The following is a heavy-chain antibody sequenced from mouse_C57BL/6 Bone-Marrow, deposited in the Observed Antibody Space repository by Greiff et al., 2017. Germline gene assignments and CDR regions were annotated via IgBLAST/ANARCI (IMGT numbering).Heavy chain of an antibody. CDR2: FFPGSGSI. CDR3: ARHEGLITTVVGGYAMDY. CDR1: GYTFTEYT. Sequence: QVQLQQSGAELVKPGASVKLSCKASGYTFTEYTIHWVKQRSGQGLEWIGWFFPGSGSIKYNEKFKDKATLTADKSSSTVYMEVSSLTSEDSAVYFCARHEGLITTVVGGYAMDYWGQGTSVTVSS. V-gene: IGHV1-62-2*01. J-gene: IGHJ4*01. D-gene: IGHD1-1*01.